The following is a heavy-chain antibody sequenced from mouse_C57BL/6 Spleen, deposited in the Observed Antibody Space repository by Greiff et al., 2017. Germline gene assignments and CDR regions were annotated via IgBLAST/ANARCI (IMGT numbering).Heavy chain of an antibody. J-gene: IGHJ2*01. CDR1: GYTFTSYG. D-gene: IGHD1-1*01. Sequence: QVQLKESGAELARPGASVKLSCKASGYTFTSYGISWVKQRTGQGLEWIGEIYPRSGNTYYNEKFKGKATLTADKSSSTAYMELRSLTSEDSAVYFCARPHYYGSSYEGVDYWGQGTTLTVSS. CDR3: ARPHYYGSSYEGVDY. CDR2: IYPRSGNT. V-gene: IGHV1-81*01.